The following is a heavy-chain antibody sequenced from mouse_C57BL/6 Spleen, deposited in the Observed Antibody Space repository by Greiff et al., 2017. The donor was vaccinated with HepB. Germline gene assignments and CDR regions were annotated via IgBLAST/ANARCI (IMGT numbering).Heavy chain of an antibody. J-gene: IGHJ4*01. D-gene: IGHD3-3*01. V-gene: IGHV14-1*01. CDR2: IDPEDGDT. Sequence: EVQLQQSGAELVRPGASVKLSCTASGFNIKDYYMHWVKQRPEQGLEWIGRIDPEDGDTEYAPKFQGKATMTADTSSNTAYLQLSSLTSEDTAVYYCTPGTLGGYAMDYWGQGTSVTVSS. CDR1: GFNIKDYY. CDR3: TPGTLGGYAMDY.